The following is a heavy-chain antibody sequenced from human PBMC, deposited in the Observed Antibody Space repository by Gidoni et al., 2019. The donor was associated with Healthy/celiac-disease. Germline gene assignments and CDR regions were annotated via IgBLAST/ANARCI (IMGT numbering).Heavy chain of an antibody. V-gene: IGHV3-23*01. D-gene: IGHD6-19*01. CDR1: GFTFSGYA. J-gene: IGHJ3*02. CDR3: AKDSKAGIAVAGPRLGAFDI. CDR2: ISDSGGST. Sequence: EVQLLESGGGLVQPGGSLRLSCAASGFTFSGYAMSWVRQAPGKGLEWVSSISDSGGSTYYADSVKGRFTISRDNSKNTLYLQMNSLRAEDTAVYYCAKDSKAGIAVAGPRLGAFDIWGQGTMVTVSS.